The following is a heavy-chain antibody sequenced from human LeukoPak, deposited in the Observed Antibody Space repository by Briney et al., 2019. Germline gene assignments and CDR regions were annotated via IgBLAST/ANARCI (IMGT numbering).Heavy chain of an antibody. CDR3: AKDVVRGGPRDY. CDR1: GFTFSTYA. CDR2: ISYDGRQN. Sequence: GGSLRLSCAASGFTFSTYAMNWVRQAPGKGLEWVAVISYDGRQNYYADSVKGRFTISRDNSKNTLYLQMNSLRAEDTAVYYCAKDVVRGGPRDYWGQGTLVTVSS. V-gene: IGHV3-30*04. D-gene: IGHD6-6*01. J-gene: IGHJ4*02.